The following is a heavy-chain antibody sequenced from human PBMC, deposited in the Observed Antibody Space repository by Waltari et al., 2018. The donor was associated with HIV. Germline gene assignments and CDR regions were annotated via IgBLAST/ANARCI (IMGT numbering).Heavy chain of an antibody. D-gene: IGHD4-17*01. Sequence: EVQLLESGGDLVQPGGSLRLSCAGSGFTFTTYAMAWVRQAPGKGPEWFSGIYGSGGRAYYSDSVRGRFTISRDDSKNTLYLQMNSLRTEDAAVYYCAKGRLTTTSFDYWGQGTLVTVSS. CDR1: GFTFTTYA. V-gene: IGHV3-23*01. J-gene: IGHJ4*02. CDR3: AKGRLTTTSFDY. CDR2: IYGSGGRA.